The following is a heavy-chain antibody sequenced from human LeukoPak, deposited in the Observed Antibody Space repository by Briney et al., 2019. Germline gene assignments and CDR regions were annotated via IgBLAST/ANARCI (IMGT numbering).Heavy chain of an antibody. V-gene: IGHV3-15*04. D-gene: IGHD1-14*01. CDR2: IESKSDGGTT. J-gene: IGHJ3*02. CDR1: GFTFSNAW. Sequence: GGSLRLSCAASGFTFSNAWMSWVRQAPGKGLEWVGRIESKSDGGTTDYAAPVKGRFTISRDDPKNTLYLQMNSLKTEDTAVYYCTTLRKPNAFDIWGQGAMVTVSS. CDR3: TTLRKPNAFDI.